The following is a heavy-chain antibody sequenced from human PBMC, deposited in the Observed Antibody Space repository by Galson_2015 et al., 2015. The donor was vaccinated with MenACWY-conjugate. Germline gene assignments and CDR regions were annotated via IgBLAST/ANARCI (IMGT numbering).Heavy chain of an antibody. CDR2: ISSSGGST. D-gene: IGHD6-6*01. CDR3: AKDPGAARYFDY. V-gene: IGHV3-23*01. J-gene: IGHJ4*02. CDR1: GFTFRTNA. Sequence: SLRLSCAASGFTFRTNAMSWVRQAPGKGLEWVSGISSSGGSTSYADSVKGRFTISRDNSKNTLYLQMDSLRAEDTAVYYCAKDPGAARYFDYWGQGTLVTVSP.